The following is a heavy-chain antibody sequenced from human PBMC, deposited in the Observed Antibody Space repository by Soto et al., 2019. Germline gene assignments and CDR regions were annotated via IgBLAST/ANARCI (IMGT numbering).Heavy chain of an antibody. D-gene: IGHD6-19*01. Sequence: SGGSLRLSCAASGFTFSSFAMSWVRQAPGKGLEWVSAISGSGGSTYYADSVKGRFTISRDNSKNTLYLQMNSLRAEDTAVYYCAKDHTSLAVAGEIDYWGQGTLVTVSS. CDR3: AKDHTSLAVAGEIDY. CDR2: ISGSGGST. V-gene: IGHV3-23*01. J-gene: IGHJ4*02. CDR1: GFTFSSFA.